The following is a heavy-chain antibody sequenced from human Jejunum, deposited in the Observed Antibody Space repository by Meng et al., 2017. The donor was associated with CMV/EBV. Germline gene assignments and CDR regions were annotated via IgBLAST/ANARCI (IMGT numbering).Heavy chain of an antibody. J-gene: IGHJ4*02. CDR2: IRSSGDTI. V-gene: IGHV3-48*03. CDR1: FSTYE. D-gene: IGHD3-3*01. CDR3: ARGDYDFWGGY. Sequence: FSTYEMNWVRQAPGKRLEWISSIRSSGDTIYYTDSVKSRYTISRDNAKNSLYLQMNSLRAEDTAVYYCARGDYDFWGGYWGQGTRVTVSS.